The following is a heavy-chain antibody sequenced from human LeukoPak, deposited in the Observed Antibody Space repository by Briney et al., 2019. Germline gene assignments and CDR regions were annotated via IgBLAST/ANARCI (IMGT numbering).Heavy chain of an antibody. V-gene: IGHV3-7*01. CDR2: IKGDGNEK. J-gene: IGHJ5*01. D-gene: IGHD3-10*01. Sequence: GGSLRLSCAASGFSFSRYWMNCVRQAPGKGLEWVANIKGDGNEKNYVDSVKGRFSISRDNARNSLYLQMGSLRAEDTAVYYCAKEGAYPIITYDSWGQGALVSVSS. CDR1: GFSFSRYW. CDR3: AKEGAYPIITYDS.